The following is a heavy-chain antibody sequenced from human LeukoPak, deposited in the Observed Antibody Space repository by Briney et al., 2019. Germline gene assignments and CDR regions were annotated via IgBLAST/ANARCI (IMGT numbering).Heavy chain of an antibody. CDR3: ARIGIAAAGTGGWFDP. CDR1: GGSISSSSYY. D-gene: IGHD6-13*01. Sequence: SETLSLTCTVSGGSISSSSYYWGWIRQPPGKGLEWIGSIYYSGSTYYNPSLKSRVTISVDTSKNQFSLKLSSVTAADTAVYYCARIGIAAAGTGGWFDPWGQGTLVTVSS. J-gene: IGHJ5*02. CDR2: IYYSGST. V-gene: IGHV4-39*01.